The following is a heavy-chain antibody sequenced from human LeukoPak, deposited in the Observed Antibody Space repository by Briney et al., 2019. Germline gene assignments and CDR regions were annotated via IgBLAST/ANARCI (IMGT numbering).Heavy chain of an antibody. V-gene: IGHV3-23*01. D-gene: IGHD3-16*01. CDR2: ISGSGGST. Sequence: GGSLRLSCAASGFTFSSYGMSWVRQAPGKGLEWVSAISGSGGSTYYADSVKGRFTISRDNSKNTLYLQMNSLRAEDTAIYYCAKSGTYDYVWRSPHFDFWGQGTLVTVSS. CDR1: GFTFSSYG. CDR3: AKSGTYDYVWRSPHFDF. J-gene: IGHJ4*02.